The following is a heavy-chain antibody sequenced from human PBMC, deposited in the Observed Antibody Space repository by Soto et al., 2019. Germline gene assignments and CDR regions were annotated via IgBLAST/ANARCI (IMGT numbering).Heavy chain of an antibody. CDR3: AREPRDPTWRTEYYFDY. CDR1: GYTFTSYG. D-gene: IGHD1-1*01. Sequence: QVQLVQSGAEVKKPGASVKVSCKASGYTFTSYGISWVRQAPGQGLEWMGWISAYNGNTNYAQKIQGRVTMTTDTSTSTAYMELRSLRSDDTAVYYCAREPRDPTWRTEYYFDYWGQGTLVNVSS. V-gene: IGHV1-18*01. CDR2: ISAYNGNT. J-gene: IGHJ4*02.